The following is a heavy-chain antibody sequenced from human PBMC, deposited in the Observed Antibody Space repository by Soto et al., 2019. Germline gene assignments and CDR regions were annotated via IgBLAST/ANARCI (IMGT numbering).Heavy chain of an antibody. D-gene: IGHD3-3*01. CDR2: ISGSGGST. Sequence: VGSLRISCAASGFTFSNYAMSWVRQAPGKGLDWVSAISGSGGSTYYADSVRGRFTISRDNSKNTLYLQMNSLRAEDTAVYYCAKHRIGDGYGVDVWGQGTTVTVSS. CDR3: AKHRIGDGYGVDV. CDR1: GFTFSNYA. V-gene: IGHV3-23*01. J-gene: IGHJ6*02.